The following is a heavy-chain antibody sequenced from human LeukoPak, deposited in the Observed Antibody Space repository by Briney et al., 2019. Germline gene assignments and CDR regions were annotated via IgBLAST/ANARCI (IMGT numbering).Heavy chain of an antibody. J-gene: IGHJ4*02. V-gene: IGHV1-69*01. CDR3: ARVFYYGSGSRSTYYFDY. CDR2: IIPIFGTA. D-gene: IGHD3-10*01. CDR1: GGTFSSYA. Sequence: LVKVSCKASGGTFSSYAISWVRQAPGQGLEWMGGIIPIFGTANYAQKFQGRVTITADESTSTAYMELSSLRSEDTAVYYCARVFYYGSGSRSTYYFDYWGQGTLVTVSS.